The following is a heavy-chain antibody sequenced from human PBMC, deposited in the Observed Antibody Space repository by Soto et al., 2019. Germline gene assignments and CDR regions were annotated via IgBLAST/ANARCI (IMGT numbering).Heavy chain of an antibody. CDR2: IKQDGSER. V-gene: IGHV3-7*01. CDR3: ARDVGYNHYFDY. Sequence: HPGGSLRLSCAGSGFAISSYWMNWVRQAPGKGLEWVASIKQDGSERYYVDSVKGRFTISRDNAKNSLYLQMNSLSAEDTAVYYCARDVGYNHYFDYWGLGALVTVSS. D-gene: IGHD1-1*01. J-gene: IGHJ4*02. CDR1: GFAISSYW.